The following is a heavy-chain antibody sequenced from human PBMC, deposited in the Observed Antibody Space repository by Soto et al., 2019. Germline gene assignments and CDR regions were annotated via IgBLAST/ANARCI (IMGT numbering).Heavy chain of an antibody. J-gene: IGHJ4*02. Sequence: QVQLVQSGAEVMKPGASVKVSCMSFGYTFTTYHMYWVRQAPGQGLEWMGKINPSGGSTRYAHRFQGRVTMTRDTSTSTVYMELSGLTSEDMAVYYCTRAFPGPTGTTTFDKWGQGTLVTVSS. CDR2: INPSGGST. V-gene: IGHV1-46*03. CDR3: TRAFPGPTGTTTFDK. CDR1: GYTFTTYH. D-gene: IGHD1-1*01.